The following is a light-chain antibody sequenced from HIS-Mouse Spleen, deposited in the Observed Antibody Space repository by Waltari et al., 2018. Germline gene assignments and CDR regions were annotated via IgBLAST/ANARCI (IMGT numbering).Light chain of an antibody. Sequence: QSALTQPASVSGSPGQSITISCTGTSSDVGGYNYVSWYQQHPGKAPKRRIYDVSNRPSGVSNRFSGSKAGNTASLTISGLQAEDEADYYCSSYTSSSTEVFGGGTKLTVL. V-gene: IGLV2-14*03. J-gene: IGLJ2*01. CDR1: SSDVGGYNY. CDR2: DVS. CDR3: SSYTSSSTEV.